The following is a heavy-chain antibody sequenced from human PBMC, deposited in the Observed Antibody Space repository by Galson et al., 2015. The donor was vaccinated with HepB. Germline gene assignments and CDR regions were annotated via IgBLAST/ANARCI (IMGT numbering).Heavy chain of an antibody. J-gene: IGHJ5*02. Sequence: LRLSCAASGFTFTPFWMHWVRQTPEKGLVSVSRINSDGTSTNYADSVKGRFTISRDNAKNTLYLQMNSLRAEDTAVYYCARQVDNWFDPWGQGTLVTVSS. V-gene: IGHV3-74*01. CDR1: GFTFTPFW. CDR2: INSDGTST. CDR3: ARQVDNWFDP.